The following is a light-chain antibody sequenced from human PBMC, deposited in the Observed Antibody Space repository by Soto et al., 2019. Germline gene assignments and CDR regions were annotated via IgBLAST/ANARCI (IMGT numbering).Light chain of an antibody. CDR3: QQYGSSPLT. CDR1: QSVSSSY. J-gene: IGKJ4*01. Sequence: EIVLTQSPGTRSLSPGERATLSCRASQSVSSSYLAWYPQKPGQASRLVIYDASSRATGIPDMFSGSGAGTDFTRTISRLEHEDFAVDYCQQYGSSPLTFGGGTKVDIK. CDR2: DAS. V-gene: IGKV3-20*01.